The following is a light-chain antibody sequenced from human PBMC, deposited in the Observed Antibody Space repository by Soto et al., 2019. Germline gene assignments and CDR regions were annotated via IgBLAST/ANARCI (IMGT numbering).Light chain of an antibody. CDR1: SSNIGSTYD. Sequence: QDVVTQPPSVSGAPGQRVTISCTGSSSNIGSTYDVQWYQQLPGTAPKLLIHGNTDRPSGVPDRFSVSKPGTSASLSINGLQADDEDDYFCQSYDESLSVHYVFGTGTKLTVL. CDR3: QSYDESLSVHYV. CDR2: GNT. J-gene: IGLJ1*01. V-gene: IGLV1-40*01.